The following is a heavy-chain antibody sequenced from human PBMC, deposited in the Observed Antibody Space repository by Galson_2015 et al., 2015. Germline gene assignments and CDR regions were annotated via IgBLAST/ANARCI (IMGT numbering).Heavy chain of an antibody. CDR3: AQARISTNCLFDS. V-gene: IGHV3-23*01. D-gene: IGHD2-21*01. CDR1: GFIFSSHS. CDR2: ITGSGGNT. Sequence: SLRLSCAASGFIFSSHSMSWVRQAPGKGLEWVSSITGSGGNTYYADSVKGRFTISRDNSKNTLFLQMNSLGAEDAAEYYCAQARISTNCLFDSWGQGTPVTVSS. J-gene: IGHJ5*01.